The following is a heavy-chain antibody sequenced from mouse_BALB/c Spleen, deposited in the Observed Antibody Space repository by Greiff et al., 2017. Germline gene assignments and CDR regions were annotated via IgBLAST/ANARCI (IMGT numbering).Heavy chain of an antibody. CDR2: IRNKANGYTT. V-gene: IGHV7-3*02. D-gene: IGHD2-4*01. Sequence: EVHLVESGGGLVQPGGSLRLSCATSGFTFTDYYMSWVRQPPGKALEWLGFIRNKANGYTTEYSASVKGRFTISRDNSQSILYLQMNTLRAEDSATYYCARDISHYDYDGDYWGQGTSVTVSS. J-gene: IGHJ4*01. CDR3: ARDISHYDYDGDY. CDR1: GFTFTDYY.